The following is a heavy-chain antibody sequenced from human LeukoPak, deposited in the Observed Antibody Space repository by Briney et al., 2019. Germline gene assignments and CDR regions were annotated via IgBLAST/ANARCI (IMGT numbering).Heavy chain of an antibody. CDR1: GYTFTSYA. Sequence: ASVKVSCKASGYTFTSYAMNWVRQAPGQGLEWMGWINTNTGNPTYAQDFTGRFVFSLDTSVSTAYPQISSLKAEDTAVYYCARAAHDSGGYLRYYFDYWGQGTLVTVSS. CDR2: INTNTGNP. CDR3: ARAAHDSGGYLRYYFDY. V-gene: IGHV7-4-1*02. J-gene: IGHJ4*02. D-gene: IGHD3-22*01.